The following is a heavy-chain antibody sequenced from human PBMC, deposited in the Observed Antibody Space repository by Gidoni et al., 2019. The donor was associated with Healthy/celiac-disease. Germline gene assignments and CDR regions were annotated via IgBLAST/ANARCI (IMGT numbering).Heavy chain of an antibody. CDR1: GGSISSSSYY. V-gene: IGHV4-39*01. CDR3: ARRSINMRVGGGDSGSYSPDY. D-gene: IGHD1-26*01. J-gene: IGHJ4*02. CDR2: IYYSGST. Sequence: QLQLQESGPGLVKPSETLSLPCTVSGGSISSSSYYWGWIRQPPGKGLEWIGSIYYSGSTYYNPSLKSRVTISVDTSKNQFSLKLSSVTAADTAVYYCARRSINMRVGGGDSGSYSPDYWGEGTLVTVSS.